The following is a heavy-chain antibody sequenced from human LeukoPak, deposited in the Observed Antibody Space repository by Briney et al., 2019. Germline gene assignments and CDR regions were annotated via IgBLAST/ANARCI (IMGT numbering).Heavy chain of an antibody. CDR3: ASRYYDFWKGNWFDP. D-gene: IGHD3-3*01. J-gene: IGHJ5*02. V-gene: IGHV4-34*01. Sequence: SETLSLTCAVYGGSFSGYYWSWIRQPPGKGLEWIGEINHSGSTNYNPSLKSRVTISVDTSKNQFSLKLCSVTAADTAVYYCASRYYDFWKGNWFDPWGQGILVTVSS. CDR2: INHSGST. CDR1: GGSFSGYY.